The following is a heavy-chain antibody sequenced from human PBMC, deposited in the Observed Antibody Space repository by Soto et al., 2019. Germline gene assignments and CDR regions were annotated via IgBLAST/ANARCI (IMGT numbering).Heavy chain of an antibody. V-gene: IGHV3-33*01. J-gene: IGHJ6*02. Sequence: GGSLRLSCAASGFTFSSYGMHWVRQAPGKGLEWVAVIWYDGSNKYYADSVKGRFTISRDNSKNTLYLQMNSLRAEDTAVYYCAHPKGYSGYDSRAYYYGMDVWGQGTTVTVSS. CDR1: GFTFSSYG. D-gene: IGHD5-12*01. CDR3: AHPKGYSGYDSRAYYYGMDV. CDR2: IWYDGSNK.